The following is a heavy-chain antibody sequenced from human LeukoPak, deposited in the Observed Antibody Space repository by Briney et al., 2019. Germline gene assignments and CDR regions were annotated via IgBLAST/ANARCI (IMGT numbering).Heavy chain of an antibody. D-gene: IGHD5-12*01. CDR1: GGSISSGGYY. J-gene: IGHJ4*02. CDR3: ARDSYDFHY. CDR2: IYHSGST. V-gene: IGHV4-30-2*01. Sequence: SETLSLTCTVSGGSISSGGYYWSWIRQPPGKGLEWIGYIYHSGSTYYNPSLKSRVTISVGRSKNQFSLKLSSVTAADTAVYYCARDSYDFHYWGQGTLVTVSS.